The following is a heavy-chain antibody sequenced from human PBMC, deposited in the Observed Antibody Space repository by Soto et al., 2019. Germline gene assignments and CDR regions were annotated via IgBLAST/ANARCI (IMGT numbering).Heavy chain of an antibody. D-gene: IGHD3-22*01. Sequence: ASVKVSCKASGYTFTNYGITWVRQAPGQGLEWMGGIGAYNGDTHYTQRLQGRVTMTTDTSTSTAYMELRGLRSDDTAVYYCARGGGYDSSGYYSLGAFDIWGQGTMVTVSS. CDR1: GYTFTNYG. CDR2: IGAYNGDT. J-gene: IGHJ3*02. CDR3: ARGGGYDSSGYYSLGAFDI. V-gene: IGHV1-18*01.